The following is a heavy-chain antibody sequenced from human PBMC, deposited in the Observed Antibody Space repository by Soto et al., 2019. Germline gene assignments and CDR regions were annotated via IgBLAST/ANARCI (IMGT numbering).Heavy chain of an antibody. CDR1: GYTFTSYG. V-gene: IGHV1-18*04. D-gene: IGHD5-18*01. CDR2: ISAYNGNT. Sequence: ASVKVSCKASGYTFTSYGISWVRQAPGQGLEWMGWISAYNGNTNYAQKLQGRVTMTTDTSTSTAYMELRSLRSDDTAVYYCARRGYSYGYLPSAYYYAMGVWGQGTTVTVSS. J-gene: IGHJ6*02. CDR3: ARRGYSYGYLPSAYYYAMGV.